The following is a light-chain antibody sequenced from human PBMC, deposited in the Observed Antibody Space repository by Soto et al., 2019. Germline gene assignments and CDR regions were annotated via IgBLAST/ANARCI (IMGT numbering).Light chain of an antibody. CDR2: AAT. CDR1: QSVSSY. Sequence: EIVLTQSPATLSLSPGERATLSCSASQSVSSYLAWYQQKPGQAPRLLISAATNRATGIPARFSGSGSRTDFTLTISSLEPEDFAVYYCQQRSNWPPTTFGQGTRLEIK. J-gene: IGKJ5*01. V-gene: IGKV3-11*01. CDR3: QQRSNWPPTT.